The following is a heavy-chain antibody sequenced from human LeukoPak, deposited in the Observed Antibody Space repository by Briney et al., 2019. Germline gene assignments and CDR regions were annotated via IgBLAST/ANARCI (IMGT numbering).Heavy chain of an antibody. CDR2: INHSGST. Sequence: SSETLSLTCAVYGGSFSGYYWSWIRQPPGKGLEWIGEINHSGSTNYNPSLKSRVTISADTSKNQFSLKLSSVTAADTAVYYCARDRVYDFWSGYYTGIDYWGQGTLVTVSS. D-gene: IGHD3-3*01. V-gene: IGHV4-34*01. CDR3: ARDRVYDFWSGYYTGIDY. CDR1: GGSFSGYY. J-gene: IGHJ4*02.